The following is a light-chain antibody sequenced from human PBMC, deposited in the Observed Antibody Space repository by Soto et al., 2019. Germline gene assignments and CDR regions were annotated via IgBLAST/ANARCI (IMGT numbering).Light chain of an antibody. V-gene: IGLV2-11*01. CDR1: SSNIDGYNY. Sequence: QSALTQPRSVSGSPGQSVTISCTGTSSNIDGYNYVTWYQQHAGKAPKLMIYDVSKRPSGVPDRFSGSKSGNTASLTISGLQAGDEADYYCCSSADGYTVVFGGGTKVTVL. CDR2: DVS. J-gene: IGLJ3*02. CDR3: CSSADGYTVV.